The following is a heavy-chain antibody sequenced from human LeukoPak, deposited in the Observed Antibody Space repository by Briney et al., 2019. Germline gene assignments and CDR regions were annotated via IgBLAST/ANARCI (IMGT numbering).Heavy chain of an antibody. CDR1: GFTFSDYW. D-gene: IGHD6-13*01. V-gene: IGHV3-7*01. Sequence: PGGSLRLSCAASGFTFSDYWMSWVRQAPGQGLEWVANMNQYGSEKYYVGSVKGRFTISRDNAENSLYLQMNSLRAEDTAVYYCAREPRSSWADYWGQGTLVTVSP. CDR2: MNQYGSEK. J-gene: IGHJ4*02. CDR3: AREPRSSWADY.